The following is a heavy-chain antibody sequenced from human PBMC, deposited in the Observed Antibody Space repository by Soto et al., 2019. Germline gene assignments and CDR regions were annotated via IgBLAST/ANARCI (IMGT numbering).Heavy chain of an antibody. CDR3: AKDPGNYGGAFDY. J-gene: IGHJ4*02. CDR1: GCTFSSYG. CDR2: ISYDGSNK. D-gene: IGHD4-17*01. V-gene: IGHV3-30*18. Sequence: GGSLRLSCAASGCTFSSYGMHWVRQAPGKGLEWVAVISYDGSNKYYADSVKGRFTISRDNSKNTLYLQMNSLRAEDTAVYYCAKDPGNYGGAFDYWGQGTLVTVSS.